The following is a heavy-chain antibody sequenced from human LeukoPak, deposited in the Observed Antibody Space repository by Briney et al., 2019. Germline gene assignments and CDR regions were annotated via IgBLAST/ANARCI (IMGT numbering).Heavy chain of an antibody. CDR3: ARANEDYFDY. CDR2: IYYSGST. D-gene: IGHD2-8*01. Sequence: PSETLSLTCTVSGGSISSGGYYWSWVRQHPGKGLEWIGYIYYSGSTYYNPSLKSRVTISVDTSKNQFSLKLSSVTAADTAVYYCARANEDYFDYWGQGTLVTVSS. V-gene: IGHV4-31*03. J-gene: IGHJ4*02. CDR1: GGSISSGGYY.